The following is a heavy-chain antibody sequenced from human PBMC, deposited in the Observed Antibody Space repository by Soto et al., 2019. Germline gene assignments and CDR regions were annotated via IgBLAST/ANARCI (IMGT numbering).Heavy chain of an antibody. D-gene: IGHD2-2*01. V-gene: IGHV3-49*03. Sequence: GGSLRLSCSASGLSFGIYTISWFRQSPGKGLEWVGFIRGEAYGGTTEYAASVKGRFTISRDDSKGIAYLQMNSLKTEDTAVYYCCSPKPSYATSLYYFDNWGQGTLVTVSS. CDR3: CSPKPSYATSLYYFDN. CDR2: IRGEAYGGTT. CDR1: GLSFGIYT. J-gene: IGHJ4*02.